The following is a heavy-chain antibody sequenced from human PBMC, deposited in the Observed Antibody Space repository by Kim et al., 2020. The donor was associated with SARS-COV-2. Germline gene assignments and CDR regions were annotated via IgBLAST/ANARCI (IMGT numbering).Heavy chain of an antibody. V-gene: IGHV4-39*07. Sequence: LETLSLTCTVSGGSISSSAYYWGWIRQPPGKGLEWIGTISYNGGTYYNPSLKSRVTISVDTSKNQFSLKLNSMTAADTAVYFCARSSEYSDQSRFDPWGQGTLVTVSS. CDR2: ISYNGGT. D-gene: IGHD4-17*01. CDR3: ARSSEYSDQSRFDP. CDR1: GGSISSSAYY. J-gene: IGHJ5*02.